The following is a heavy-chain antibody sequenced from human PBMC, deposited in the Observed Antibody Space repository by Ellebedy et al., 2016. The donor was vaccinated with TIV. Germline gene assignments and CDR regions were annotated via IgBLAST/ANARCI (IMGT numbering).Heavy chain of an antibody. Sequence: ASVKVSCXASGYTFTSYAMHWVRQAPGQRLEWMGWINAGNGNTKYSQKFQGRVTITRDTSASTAYMELSSLRSEDTAVYYCARDRGSLSQYYYDSSGYPDAFDIWGQGTMVTVSS. J-gene: IGHJ3*02. CDR2: INAGNGNT. CDR3: ARDRGSLSQYYYDSSGYPDAFDI. D-gene: IGHD3-22*01. CDR1: GYTFTSYA. V-gene: IGHV1-3*01.